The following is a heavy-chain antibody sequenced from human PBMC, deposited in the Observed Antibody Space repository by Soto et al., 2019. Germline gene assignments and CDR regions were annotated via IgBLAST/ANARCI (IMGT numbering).Heavy chain of an antibody. CDR3: TRQPPGRSVYGDSTY. Sequence: GGSLRLSCAASGFTFSGSAMHWVRQASGKGLEWVGRIRSKANSYATAYAASVKGRFTISRDDSKNTAYLQMNGLKTEDTAVYYCTRQPPGRSVYGDSTYWGQGTLVTVSS. V-gene: IGHV3-73*01. J-gene: IGHJ4*02. D-gene: IGHD4-17*01. CDR1: GFTFSGSA. CDR2: IRSKANSYAT.